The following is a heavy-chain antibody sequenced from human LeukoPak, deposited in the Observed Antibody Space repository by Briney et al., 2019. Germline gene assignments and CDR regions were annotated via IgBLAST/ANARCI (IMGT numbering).Heavy chain of an antibody. Sequence: GGSLRPSCAASGFTFSSYAMSWVRQAPGKGLEWVSAISGSGGSTYYADSVKGRFTISRDNSKNTLYLQMNSLRAEDTAVYYCANGRVLRYFDWPLDYWGQGTLVTVSS. V-gene: IGHV3-23*01. CDR3: ANGRVLRYFDWPLDY. J-gene: IGHJ4*02. D-gene: IGHD3-9*01. CDR2: ISGSGGST. CDR1: GFTFSSYA.